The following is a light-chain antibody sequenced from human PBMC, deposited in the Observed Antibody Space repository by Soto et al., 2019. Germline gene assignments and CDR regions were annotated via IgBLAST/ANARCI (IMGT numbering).Light chain of an antibody. Sequence: QSALTQPPSASGSPGQSVAISCTGTSSDVGGYNYVSWYQQHPGKAPKLMIYEVNKRPSGVPDRFSGSKSGNTASLTVSGLQAEDEADYYCSSYAGSYPYVFGTGTKLTVL. CDR3: SSYAGSYPYV. CDR1: SSDVGGYNY. J-gene: IGLJ1*01. V-gene: IGLV2-8*01. CDR2: EVN.